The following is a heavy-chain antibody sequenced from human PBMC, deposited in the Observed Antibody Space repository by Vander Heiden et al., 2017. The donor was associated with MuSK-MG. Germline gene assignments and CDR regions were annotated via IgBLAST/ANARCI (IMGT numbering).Heavy chain of an antibody. CDR1: GGTLSSYA. V-gene: IGHV1-69*01. CDR2: IIPIFGTA. D-gene: IGHD3-9*01. Sequence: QVQLVQSGAEVKKPGSSVKVSCKASGGTLSSYAISWVRQAPGQGLEWMGGIIPIFGTANYAQKFQGRVTITADESTSTAYMELSSLRSEDTAVYYCARDRYDILTGYYYYMDVWGKGTTVTVSS. CDR3: ARDRYDILTGYYYYMDV. J-gene: IGHJ6*03.